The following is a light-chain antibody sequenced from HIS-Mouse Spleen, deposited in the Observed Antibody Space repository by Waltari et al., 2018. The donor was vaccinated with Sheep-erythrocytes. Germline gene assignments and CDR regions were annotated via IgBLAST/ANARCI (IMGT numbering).Light chain of an antibody. CDR1: SSDVRGSNY. CDR2: DVS. J-gene: IGLJ1*01. V-gene: IGLV2-11*01. CDR3: CSYAGSYNHV. Sequence: QSALTQPRSVSGSPGQSVTISCTGTSSDVRGSNYVSWYQQHPGKAPKLMIYDVSKRPSGVPDRFSGSKSGNTASLTISGLQAEDEADYYCCSYAGSYNHVFATGTKVTVL.